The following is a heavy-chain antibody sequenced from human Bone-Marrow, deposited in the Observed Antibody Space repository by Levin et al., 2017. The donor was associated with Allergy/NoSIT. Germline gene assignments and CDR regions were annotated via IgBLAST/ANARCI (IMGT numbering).Heavy chain of an antibody. CDR3: ARSSKSGFYYGWDV. CDR2: ISSSGFSI. CDR1: GFTFSDHY. V-gene: IGHV3-11*01. D-gene: IGHD4-11*01. J-gene: IGHJ6*02. Sequence: GGSLRLSCAASGFTFSDHYMTWIRQRPGKGLEWVSYISSSGFSIHYADSVKGRVTISRDNAKKSMYLEMNSLGGEDTAVYYCARSSKSGFYYGWDVWGQGTTVTVFS.